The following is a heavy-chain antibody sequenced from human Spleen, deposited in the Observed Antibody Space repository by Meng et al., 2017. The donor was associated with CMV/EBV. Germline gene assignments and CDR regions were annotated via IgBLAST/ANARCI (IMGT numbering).Heavy chain of an antibody. D-gene: IGHD3-3*01. CDR3: ARVEGRYDFRSSSYVYYFDY. V-gene: IGHV3-7*01. CDR1: GFTFSSYW. CDR2: IKQDGSER. Sequence: GGSLRLSFAASGFTFSSYWIIWVRQAPGKGLEWVANIKQDGSERYYVDSVKGRFTISRDNAKNSLYLEMNSLRAEDTAVYYCARVEGRYDFRSSSYVYYFDYWGQGTLVTVSS. J-gene: IGHJ4*02.